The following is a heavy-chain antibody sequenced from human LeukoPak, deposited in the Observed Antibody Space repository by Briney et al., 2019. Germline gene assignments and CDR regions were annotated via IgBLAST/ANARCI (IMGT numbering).Heavy chain of an antibody. V-gene: IGHV3-23*01. CDR3: AKTAAVITPDYLDD. D-gene: IGHD1-14*01. J-gene: IGHJ4*02. CDR1: GFTFNNYA. Sequence: GGSLRLSCAASGFTFNNYAMSWVRQAPGKGLEWVSSISGSGGSTYYADSVKGRFTISRDNSKNTLYLQMNSLRAEDTAVYYCAKTAAVITPDYLDDWGQGTLVTVSS. CDR2: ISGSGGST.